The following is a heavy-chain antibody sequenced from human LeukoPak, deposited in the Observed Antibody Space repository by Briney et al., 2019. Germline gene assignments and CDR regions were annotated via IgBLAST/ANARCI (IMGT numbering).Heavy chain of an antibody. V-gene: IGHV3-23*01. CDR1: GFTFSSTT. CDR2: ITAIDGRT. D-gene: IGHD6-13*01. CDR3: TRDRRGPAAGTWYFDS. Sequence: GGSLRLSCVASGFTFSSTTMGWVRQAPGRGLEWVSSITAIDGRTYYADSVRGRFTISRDNSKNTVYLQLNSLRAGDTAIYYCTRDRRGPAAGTWYFDSWGQGTLVTVSS. J-gene: IGHJ4*02.